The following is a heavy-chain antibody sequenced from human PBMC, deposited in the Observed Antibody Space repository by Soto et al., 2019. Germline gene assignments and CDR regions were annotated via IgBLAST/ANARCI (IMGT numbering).Heavy chain of an antibody. CDR3: ASGIQLWLRRINNGYSG. D-gene: IGHD5-18*01. CDR1: GGTFSTYA. Sequence: QVQLVQSGAEVKKPESSVKVSCKAPGGTFSTYAISWVRQAPRQGLEWMGGIIPMVGTANYTQRFQDRVTITADESTNTVSMELSSLRSEDTAVYFCASGIQLWLRRINNGYSGWGQGTLVTVSS. CDR2: IIPMVGTA. J-gene: IGHJ4*02. V-gene: IGHV1-69*12.